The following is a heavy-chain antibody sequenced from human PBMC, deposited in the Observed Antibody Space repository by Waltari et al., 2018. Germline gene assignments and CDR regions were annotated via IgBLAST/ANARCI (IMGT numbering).Heavy chain of an antibody. V-gene: IGHV3-7*01. CDR2: IKTDGSEK. CDR1: GFTFRICW. CDR3: ARKARWFYYAMDL. J-gene: IGHJ6*02. Sequence: EEQLVESGGGLVQPGGSLRLSCEASGFTFRICWMNWVRQSPGKGLEWVAKIKTDGSEKYYMDSVKGRFTISRDNAKNSLYLQMNSLRGDDTAVYYCARKARWFYYAMDLWGQGTTVTVSS. D-gene: IGHD3-9*01.